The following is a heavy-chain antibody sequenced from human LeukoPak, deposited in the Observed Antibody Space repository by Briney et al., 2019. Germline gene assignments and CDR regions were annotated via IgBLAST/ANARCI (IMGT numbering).Heavy chain of an antibody. CDR1: GFTFSSYS. CDR3: AREGRNYDFWSGYPVFDY. V-gene: IGHV3-21*01. J-gene: IGHJ4*02. D-gene: IGHD3-3*01. Sequence: PGGSLRLSCAASGFTFSSYSMNWVRQAPGKGLEWVSSISSSSSYIYYADSVKGRFTISRDNSKNTLYLQMNSLRAEDTAVYYCAREGRNYDFWSGYPVFDYWGQGTLVTVSS. CDR2: ISSSSSYI.